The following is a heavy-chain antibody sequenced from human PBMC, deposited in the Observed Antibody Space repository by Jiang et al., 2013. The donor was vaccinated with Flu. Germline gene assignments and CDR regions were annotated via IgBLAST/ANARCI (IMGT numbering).Heavy chain of an antibody. D-gene: IGHD2-21*02. CDR3: ARVCGGDCSHAATSRYYGMDV. CDR1: GGTFSSYA. J-gene: IGHJ6*04. Sequence: GAEVKKPGSSVKVSCKASGGTFSSYAISWVRQAPGQGLEWMGRIIPILGIANYAQKFQGRVTITADKSTSTAYMELSSLRSEDTAVYYCARVCGGDCSHAATSRYYGMDVWGKGTTVTVSS. CDR2: IIPILGIA. V-gene: IGHV1-69*04.